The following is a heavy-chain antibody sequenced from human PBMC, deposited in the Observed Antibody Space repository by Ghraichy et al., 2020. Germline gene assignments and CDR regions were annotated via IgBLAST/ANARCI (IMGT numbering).Heavy chain of an antibody. CDR1: GDSVSSNSAT. D-gene: IGHD3-10*01. J-gene: IGHJ4*02. CDR3: ARQYIYGFDY. Sequence: SKTLSLTCAISGDSVSSNSATWDWIRQSPSRGLEWLGRTFYRSKWYSEYAVSVKSRITINPDTSKNQFSLQLNSVTPEDTALYYCARQYIYGFDYWGQGTLVTVSS. V-gene: IGHV6-1*01. CDR2: TFYRSKWYS.